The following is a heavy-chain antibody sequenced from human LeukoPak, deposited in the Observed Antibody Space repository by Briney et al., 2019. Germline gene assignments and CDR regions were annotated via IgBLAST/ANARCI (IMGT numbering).Heavy chain of an antibody. J-gene: IGHJ3*02. CDR2: ISYDGSNK. D-gene: IGHD5-24*01. CDR3: FIQAEDGIRDDAFDI. V-gene: IGHV3-30-3*01. Sequence: QPGGSLRLSCAASGFTFSSYAMHWVRQAPGKGLEWVAVISYDGSNKYYADSVKGRFTISRDNSKNTLYLQMNSLRAEDTAVYYFFIQAEDGIRDDAFDIWGQGTMVTVSS. CDR1: GFTFSSYA.